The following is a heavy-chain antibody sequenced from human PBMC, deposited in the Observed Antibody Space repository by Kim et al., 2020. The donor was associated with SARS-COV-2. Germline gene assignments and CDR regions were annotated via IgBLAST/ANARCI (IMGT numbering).Heavy chain of an antibody. Sequence: SVKVSCKASGGTFSSYAISWVRQAPGQGLEWMGRIIPILGIANYAQKFQGRVTITADKSTSTAYMELSSLRSEDTAVYYCARRTQVGYCSGGSCYGHGWFDPWGQGTLVTVSS. CDR2: IIPILGIA. D-gene: IGHD2-15*01. J-gene: IGHJ5*02. CDR1: GGTFSSYA. V-gene: IGHV1-69*04. CDR3: ARRTQVGYCSGGSCYGHGWFDP.